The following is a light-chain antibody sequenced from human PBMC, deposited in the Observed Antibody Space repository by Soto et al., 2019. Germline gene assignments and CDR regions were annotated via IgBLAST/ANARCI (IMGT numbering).Light chain of an antibody. CDR2: EVT. Sequence: QSVLTQPPSASGSLGQSVTISCTGTASDVGVYNYVSWYQQHPGKAPKLMIYEVTKRPSGVPDRFSGSKSGNTASLTVSGLQAEDEADYYCSSYTSSNTLVFGTGTKVTVL. V-gene: IGLV2-8*01. CDR1: ASDVGVYNY. J-gene: IGLJ1*01. CDR3: SSYTSSNTLV.